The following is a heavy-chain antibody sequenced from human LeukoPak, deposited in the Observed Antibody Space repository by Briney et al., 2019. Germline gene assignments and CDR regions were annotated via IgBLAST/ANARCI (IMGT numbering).Heavy chain of an antibody. J-gene: IGHJ4*02. CDR1: GFSFSSEY. D-gene: IGHD4-17*01. V-gene: IGHV3-53*01. Sequence: GGSLRLSCAASGFSFSSEYMNWVRQAPGKGLEWVSVIYSDDSTYYTHSVKGRFTISRDNSKNTLYLQMNGLRVEDTAVYYCAKERSTVTTGLDYWGQGTLVTVSS. CDR2: IYSDDST. CDR3: AKERSTVTTGLDY.